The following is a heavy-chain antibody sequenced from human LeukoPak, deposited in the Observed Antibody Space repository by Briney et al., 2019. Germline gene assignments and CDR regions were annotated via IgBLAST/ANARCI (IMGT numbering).Heavy chain of an antibody. J-gene: IGHJ6*03. CDR2: ISAYNGNT. Sequence: GASVKVSCKASGYTFTSYDINWVRQATGQGLEWMGWISAYNGNTNYAQKLQGRVTMTTDTSTSTAYMELRSLRSDDTAVYYCARGHRGVRDCSSTSCYAGADRYYYYYMDVWGKGTTVTISS. CDR1: GYTFTSYD. CDR3: ARGHRGVRDCSSTSCYAGADRYYYYYMDV. V-gene: IGHV1-18*01. D-gene: IGHD2-2*01.